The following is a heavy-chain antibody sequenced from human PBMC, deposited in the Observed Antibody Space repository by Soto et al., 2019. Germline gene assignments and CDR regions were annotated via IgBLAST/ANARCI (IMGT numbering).Heavy chain of an antibody. CDR1: GASISNYF. CDR2: IYYSGST. J-gene: IGHJ4*02. D-gene: IGHD3-10*01. CDR3: AASGSRGQFEH. V-gene: IGHV4-59*01. Sequence: QVQLQESGPGLVKPSETLSLTCNVSGASISNYFWNWIRQSPGKGLEWIGYIYYSGSTYYNPSLKSRVTISVDTSKRQFSLKLSSVTAADTAVYYCAASGSRGQFEHWAQGTLVTVSS.